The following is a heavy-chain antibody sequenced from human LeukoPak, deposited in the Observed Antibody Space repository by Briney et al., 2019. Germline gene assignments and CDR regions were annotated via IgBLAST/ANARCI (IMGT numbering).Heavy chain of an antibody. D-gene: IGHD1-26*01. J-gene: IGHJ4*02. CDR2: ISYDETHK. Sequence: GRSLRLSCAASGFTFSNYGMHWVRQAPGKGLEWVALISYDETHKDYADSVKGRFTISRDNSKNTLYLQVNSLRAEDTAVYYCAKNLGGNYYYFDYWGQGTLVTVSS. V-gene: IGHV3-30*18. CDR1: GFTFSNYG. CDR3: AKNLGGNYYYFDY.